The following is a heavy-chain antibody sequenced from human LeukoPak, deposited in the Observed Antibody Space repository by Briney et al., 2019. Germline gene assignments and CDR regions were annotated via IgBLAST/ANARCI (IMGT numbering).Heavy chain of an antibody. J-gene: IGHJ4*02. Sequence: GGSLRLSCAASGFTFSTFAMSWVRQAPGKGLEWVAVISYDGSNKYYADSVKGRFTISRDNSKNTLYLQMNSLRAEDTAVYYCVNLDDDSSGYSGYWGQGTLVTVSS. D-gene: IGHD3-22*01. CDR2: ISYDGSNK. V-gene: IGHV3-30-3*01. CDR1: GFTFSTFA. CDR3: VNLDDDSSGYSGY.